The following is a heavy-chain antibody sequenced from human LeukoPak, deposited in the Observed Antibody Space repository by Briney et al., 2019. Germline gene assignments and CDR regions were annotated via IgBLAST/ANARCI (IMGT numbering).Heavy chain of an antibody. Sequence: PGGSLRLSCAASGFTFSNYGMHWVRQAPGKGLEWVAVIWYDGSNKYYADSVKGRFTISRDNSKNTLYLQMNSLRAEDTAVYYCAGGAAWLHDYYYGMDVWGQGTTVTVSS. D-gene: IGHD5-12*01. V-gene: IGHV3-33*01. J-gene: IGHJ6*02. CDR2: IWYDGSNK. CDR1: GFTFSNYG. CDR3: AGGAAWLHDYYYGMDV.